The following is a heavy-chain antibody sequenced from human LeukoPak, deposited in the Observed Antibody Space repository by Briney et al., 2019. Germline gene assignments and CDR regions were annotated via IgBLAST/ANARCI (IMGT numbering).Heavy chain of an antibody. CDR1: GYTFTSYY. CDR2: INPSGGST. J-gene: IGHJ4*02. D-gene: IGHD3-22*01. CDR3: ARDDSSGPQVY. V-gene: IGHV1-46*01. Sequence: GASVKVSCKASGYTFTSYYMHWVRQAPGQGLERMGIINPSGGSTGYAQKFQGRVTMTRDTSTSTVYMELSSLRSDDTAVYYCARDDSSGPQVYWGQGTLVTVSS.